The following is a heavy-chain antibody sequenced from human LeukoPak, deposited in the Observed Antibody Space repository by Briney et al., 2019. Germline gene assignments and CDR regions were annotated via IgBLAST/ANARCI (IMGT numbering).Heavy chain of an antibody. CDR2: ISYDGSNK. CDR3: ASPRKEWELQHLFDY. J-gene: IGHJ4*02. D-gene: IGHD1-26*01. Sequence: PGGSLRLSCAASGFTFSSYAMHWVRQAPGKGLEWVAVISYDGSNKYYADSVKGRFTISRDNSKNTLYLQMNSLRAEDTAVYYCASPRKEWELQHLFDYWGQGTLVTVSS. V-gene: IGHV3-30*04. CDR1: GFTFSSYA.